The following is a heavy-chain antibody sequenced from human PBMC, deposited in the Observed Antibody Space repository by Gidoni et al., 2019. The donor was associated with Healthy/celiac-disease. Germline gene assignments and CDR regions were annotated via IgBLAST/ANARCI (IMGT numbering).Heavy chain of an antibody. CDR2: IIPIFGTA. V-gene: IGHV1-69*01. J-gene: IGHJ3*02. Sequence: QVQLVQSGAEGKKPGSSVKVSCKASVGTFSSYAISWVRQAPGQGLEWMGGIIPIFGTANYAQKFQGRVTITADESTSTAYMELSSLRSEDTAVYYCARDRAGYCSGGSCPHAFDIWGQGTMVTVSS. D-gene: IGHD2-15*01. CDR1: VGTFSSYA. CDR3: ARDRAGYCSGGSCPHAFDI.